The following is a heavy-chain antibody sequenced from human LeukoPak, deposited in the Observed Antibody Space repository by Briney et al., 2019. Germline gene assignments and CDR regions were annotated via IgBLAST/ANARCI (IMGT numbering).Heavy chain of an antibody. Sequence: GGSLRLSCAASGFTFGSYSMNWVRQAPGKGLEWVSYISSSSSTVYYADSAKGRLTISRDNAKNSLYLQMNSLRDEDTAVYYCARDIYCSGDSCYTGAFDIWGQGTMVTVSS. CDR1: GFTFGSYS. V-gene: IGHV3-48*02. D-gene: IGHD2-15*01. CDR3: ARDIYCSGDSCYTGAFDI. CDR2: ISSSSSTV. J-gene: IGHJ3*02.